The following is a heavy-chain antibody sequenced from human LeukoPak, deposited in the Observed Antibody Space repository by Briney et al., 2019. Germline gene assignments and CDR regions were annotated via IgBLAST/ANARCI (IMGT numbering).Heavy chain of an antibody. D-gene: IGHD3-3*01. CDR1: GFTFSSYA. V-gene: IGHV3-23*01. CDR2: IGGSGGST. CDR3: AKTLRIFSYFDY. Sequence: PGGSLRLSCAASGFTFSSYAMSWVRHAPGKGLEWVSAIGGSGGSTYYADSVKGRFTISRDNSKNTLYLQMNSLRAEDTAVYYCAKTLRIFSYFDYWGQGTLVTVSS. J-gene: IGHJ4*02.